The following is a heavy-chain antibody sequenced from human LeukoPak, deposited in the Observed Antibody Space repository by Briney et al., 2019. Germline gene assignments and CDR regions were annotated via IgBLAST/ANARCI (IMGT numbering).Heavy chain of an antibody. J-gene: IGHJ3*02. Sequence: GGSLRLSCAASGFIFSSYSMNWVRQTPGKGLEWVSGISWNSGNIAYADSVKGRFTISRDNAKNSLYLQMNSLRTEDTALYYCTKGQDSMIVVVPTIWGQGTMVTVSS. CDR1: GFIFSSYS. CDR3: TKGQDSMIVVVPTI. V-gene: IGHV3-9*01. D-gene: IGHD3-22*01. CDR2: ISWNSGNI.